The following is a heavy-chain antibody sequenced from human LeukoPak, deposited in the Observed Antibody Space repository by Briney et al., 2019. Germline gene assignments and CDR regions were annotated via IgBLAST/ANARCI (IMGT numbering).Heavy chain of an antibody. CDR1: GGSISTTTYY. V-gene: IGHV4-39*07. J-gene: IGHJ4*02. Sequence: SETLSLTCSVSGGSISTTTYYWGWIRQPPGKGLEWIGSLYYSGSTYYNPSLKSRVTISVDRSKNQFSLKLSSVTAADTAVYYCARDIVVVPAAIGYWGQGTLVTVSS. D-gene: IGHD2-2*01. CDR2: LYYSGST. CDR3: ARDIVVVPAAIGY.